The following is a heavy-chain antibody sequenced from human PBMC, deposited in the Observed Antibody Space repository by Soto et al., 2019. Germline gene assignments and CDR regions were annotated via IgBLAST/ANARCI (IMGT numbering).Heavy chain of an antibody. J-gene: IGHJ3*02. CDR1: GFSLSTSEVG. D-gene: IGHD3-22*01. CDR3: AHRRDSSGYSYDAFDI. Sequence: QITLKESGPPLVKPTQTLTLTCTFSGFSLSTSEVGVGWIRQPPGKALEWLAFIYRDNDKRYSPSLKSRLTITKDTSKNQVVLRMTNMDPVDTATYYCAHRRDSSGYSYDAFDIWGQGTMVTVSS. CDR2: IYRDNDK. V-gene: IGHV2-5*02.